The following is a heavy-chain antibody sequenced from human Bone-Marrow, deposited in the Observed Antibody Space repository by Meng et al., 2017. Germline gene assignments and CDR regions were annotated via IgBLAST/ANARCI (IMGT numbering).Heavy chain of an antibody. CDR1: GFTFSSYW. D-gene: IGHD3-10*01. CDR2: INSDGSST. J-gene: IGHJ4*02. Sequence: GGPLRLSCAASGFTFSSYWMHWVRQAPGKGLVWVSRINSDGSSTSYADSVKGRFTISRDNAKNTLYLQMNSLRAEDTALYYCAKDIWAYYDSGLDYWGQGTLVTVSS. V-gene: IGHV3-74*01. CDR3: AKDIWAYYDSGLDY.